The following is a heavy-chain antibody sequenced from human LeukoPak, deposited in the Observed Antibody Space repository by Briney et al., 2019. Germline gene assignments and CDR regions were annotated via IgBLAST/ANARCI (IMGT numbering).Heavy chain of an antibody. CDR2: INGGGAGT. J-gene: IGHJ4*02. CDR1: GFTFSSYA. D-gene: IGHD2-2*01. V-gene: IGHV3-23*01. Sequence: PGGSLRLSCAASGFTFSSYAMSWGRQAPGKGLEWVSAINGGGAGTYYADSVKGRFTISRDNSKNTLYLQMNSLRGEDTAVYYCARIRLEVPAANYWGQGTLVTVSS. CDR3: ARIRLEVPAANY.